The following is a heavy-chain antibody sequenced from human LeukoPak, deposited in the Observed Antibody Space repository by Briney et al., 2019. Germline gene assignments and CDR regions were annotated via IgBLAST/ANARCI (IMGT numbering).Heavy chain of an antibody. V-gene: IGHV3-20*04. J-gene: IGHJ6*03. CDR3: ARAVCPTIKFCDSSYFMDV. Sequence: GGSLRLSCAASGFSFDDLGMTWVRQVPGKGLEWVAGINWNGAGTGYADSVRGRFTISRDNAKNSLYLQMNSLRAEDTALYYCARAVCPTIKFCDSSYFMDVWGKGTTVNVS. CDR2: INWNGAGT. D-gene: IGHD6-6*01. CDR1: GFSFDDLG.